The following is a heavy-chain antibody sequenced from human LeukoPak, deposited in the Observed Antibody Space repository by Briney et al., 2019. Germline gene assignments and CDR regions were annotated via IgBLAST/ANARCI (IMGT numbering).Heavy chain of an antibody. CDR1: GYTFTSYY. J-gene: IGHJ4*02. CDR2: INPTGDST. V-gene: IGHV1-46*01. Sequence: ASVKVSCKASGYTFTSYYMHWVRQAPGQGLEWVGLINPTGDSTNYAQNFRSRVTMTRDTSTSTVYMDLSSLRSEDTAVYYCAREASGGYFDYWGQGTLVTVSS. CDR3: AREASGGYFDY. D-gene: IGHD4-23*01.